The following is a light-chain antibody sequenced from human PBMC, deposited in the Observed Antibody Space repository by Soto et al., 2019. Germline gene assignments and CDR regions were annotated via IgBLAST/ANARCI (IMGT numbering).Light chain of an antibody. Sequence: DIQVTQSPSSLSASVGDRVTITCQASQDITNYLNWYQQKPGKAPKLLIYDASNLETGVPSRFRGSGSGTDFTFPISDLHPEDVATYYCQQYDNLLISFGQGTRLDIK. CDR1: QDITNY. CDR2: DAS. J-gene: IGKJ5*01. V-gene: IGKV1-33*01. CDR3: QQYDNLLIS.